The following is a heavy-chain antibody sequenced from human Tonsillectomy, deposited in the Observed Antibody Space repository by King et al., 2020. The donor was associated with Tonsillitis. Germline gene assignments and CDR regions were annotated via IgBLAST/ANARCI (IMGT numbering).Heavy chain of an antibody. D-gene: IGHD3-9*01. V-gene: IGHV1-2*02. CDR3: ARAVPNYDILTGFSYDYFDY. CDR2: INPNSGDT. J-gene: IGHJ4*02. Sequence: VQLVESGAEVKKPGASVKVSCKASGYTSTAYYMHWVRQAPGQGLEWMGWINPNSGDTNYAQNFQGRVTMPRDTSISTAYMELSRLRSDDTAVYYCARAVPNYDILTGFSYDYFDYWGQGTLVTVSS. CDR1: GYTSTAYY.